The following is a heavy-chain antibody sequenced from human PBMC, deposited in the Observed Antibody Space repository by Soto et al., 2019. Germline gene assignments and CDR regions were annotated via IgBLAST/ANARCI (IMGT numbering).Heavy chain of an antibody. Sequence: GGSTYYADSVRGRFTISRDNSKKNTLYLQMDSLRAEDTAVYYCAKGSSEIVVSGTGNWDYWGQGTLVSVSS. J-gene: IGHJ4*02. V-gene: IGHV3-23*01. D-gene: IGHD6-19*01. CDR2: GGST. CDR3: AKGSSEIVVSGTGNWDY.